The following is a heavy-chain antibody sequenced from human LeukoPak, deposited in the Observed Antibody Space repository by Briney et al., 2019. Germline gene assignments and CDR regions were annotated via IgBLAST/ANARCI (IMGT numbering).Heavy chain of an antibody. CDR1: GGSISSSSYY. J-gene: IGHJ6*03. V-gene: IGHV4-39*07. D-gene: IGHD3-3*01. CDR2: IYYSGST. Sequence: PSETLSLTCTVSGGSISSSSYYWGWIRQPPGKGLEWIGSIYYSGSTYYNPSLKSRVTISVDTSRNQFSLKLSSVTAADTAVYYCARGITIFGVVITRPDMDVWGKGTTVTVSS. CDR3: ARGITIFGVVITRPDMDV.